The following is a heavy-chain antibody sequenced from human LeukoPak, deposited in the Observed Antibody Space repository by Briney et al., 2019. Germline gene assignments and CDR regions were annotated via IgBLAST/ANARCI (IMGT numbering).Heavy chain of an antibody. V-gene: IGHV1-69*13. J-gene: IGHJ4*02. CDR1: GGTFSSYA. CDR3: ARDRMRRYSGYDPYYFDY. CDR2: IIPIFGTA. D-gene: IGHD5-12*01. Sequence: GATVKVSCKASGGTFSSYAISWVRQAPGQGLEWMGGIIPIFGTANYAQKFQGRVTITADESTSTAYMELSSLRSEDTAVYYCARDRMRRYSGYDPYYFDYWGQGTLVTVSS.